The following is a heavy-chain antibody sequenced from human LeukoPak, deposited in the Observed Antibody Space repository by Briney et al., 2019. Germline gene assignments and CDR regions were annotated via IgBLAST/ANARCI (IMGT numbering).Heavy chain of an antibody. CDR3: ARLVAYCSSSSCSFDY. Sequence: SETLSLTCSVSGGSINSSSYYWGWIRQPPGKGLEWIGSIYYTGSTYYNPSLKSRVTISVDTSRNQLSLKLSSVTAADTAVYYCARLVAYCSSSSCSFDYWGQGTLVTVSS. V-gene: IGHV4-39*01. CDR1: GGSINSSSYY. J-gene: IGHJ4*02. D-gene: IGHD2-2*01. CDR2: IYYTGST.